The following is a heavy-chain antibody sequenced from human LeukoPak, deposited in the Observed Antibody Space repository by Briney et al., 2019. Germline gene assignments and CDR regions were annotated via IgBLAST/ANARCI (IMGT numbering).Heavy chain of an antibody. V-gene: IGHV3-23*01. CDR3: AELGITMIGGV. Sequence: PGGSLRLSCAASGFTYSSYGMSWVRQAPGKGLEWVSTISGSGGSTYYADSVKGRFTISRDNAKNSLYLQMNSLRAEDTAVYYCAELGITMIGGVWGKGTTVTISS. CDR2: ISGSGGST. J-gene: IGHJ6*04. D-gene: IGHD3-10*02. CDR1: GFTYSSYG.